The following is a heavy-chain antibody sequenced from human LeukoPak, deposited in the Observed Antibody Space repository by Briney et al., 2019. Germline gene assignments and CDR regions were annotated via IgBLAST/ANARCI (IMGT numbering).Heavy chain of an antibody. CDR3: ARDNSIFGVGFDY. V-gene: IGHV4-61*02. CDR1: GVSNSSGSYY. CDR2: IYTSGST. D-gene: IGHD3-3*01. Sequence: SQTLSLTCTVSGVSNSSGSYYWSWIRQPAGKGLEWIGRIYTSGSTNYNPSLKSRVTISVDTSKNQFSLKLSSVTAADTAVYYCARDNSIFGVGFDYWGQGTLVSVSS. J-gene: IGHJ4*02.